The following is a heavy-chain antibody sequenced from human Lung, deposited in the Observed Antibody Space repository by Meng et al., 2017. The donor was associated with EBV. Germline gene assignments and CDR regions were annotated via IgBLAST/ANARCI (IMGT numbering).Heavy chain of an antibody. V-gene: IGHV3-23*01. Sequence: EVQLLESGGGLVQRGGSLGRSCAASGCTFSSYAMSWVRQALGKGLEWVSAISGSGGSTYYADSVKGRFTISRDNSKNTLYLQMNSLRAEDTAVYYCAKPRPPTGYYFDYWGQGTLVTVSS. CDR1: GCTFSSYA. CDR2: ISGSGGST. J-gene: IGHJ4*02. CDR3: AKPRPPTGYYFDY. D-gene: IGHD3-9*01.